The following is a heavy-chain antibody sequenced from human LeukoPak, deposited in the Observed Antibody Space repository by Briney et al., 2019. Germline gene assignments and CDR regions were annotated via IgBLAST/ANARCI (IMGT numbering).Heavy chain of an antibody. CDR2: IYYSGTT. V-gene: IGHV4-59*01. Sequence: PSETLSLTCTVSGGSITNYYWSWIRQPPGKGLEWIGHIYYSGTTNYNPSLKSRVTMSVDTSKNQFSLKLSSVTAADTAVYYCARGYSYGSFDYWGQGTLVTVSS. J-gene: IGHJ4*02. D-gene: IGHD5-18*01. CDR3: ARGYSYGSFDY. CDR1: GGSITNYY.